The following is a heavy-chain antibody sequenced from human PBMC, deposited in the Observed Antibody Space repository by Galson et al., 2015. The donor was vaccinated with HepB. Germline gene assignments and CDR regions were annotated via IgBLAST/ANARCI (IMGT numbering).Heavy chain of an antibody. D-gene: IGHD3-16*01. CDR2: ISWNSGSI. CDR1: GFSFDDYA. Sequence: LRLSCAASGFSFDDYAMHWVRQAPGKGLEWVSGISWNSGSIGYADSVKGRFTTSRDNAKNSLYLQMNSLRVEDTALYYCAKEVTSSYYVLGAVDVWGQGTMVTVSS. V-gene: IGHV3-9*01. J-gene: IGHJ3*01. CDR3: AKEVTSSYYVLGAVDV.